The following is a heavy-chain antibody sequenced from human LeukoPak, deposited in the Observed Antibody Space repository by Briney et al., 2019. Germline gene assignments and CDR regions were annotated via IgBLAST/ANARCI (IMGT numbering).Heavy chain of an antibody. CDR2: IYYSGST. CDR1: GGSIGTYY. CDR3: ARDPIPRWGSYSNTGSYGMDV. D-gene: IGHD1-26*01. J-gene: IGHJ6*02. Sequence: SETLSLTCTVSGGSIGTYYWSWIRQHPGKGLEWIGYIYYSGSTYYNPSLKSRVTISVDTSKNQFSLKLSSVTAADTAVYYCARDPIPRWGSYSNTGSYGMDVWGQGTTVTVSS. V-gene: IGHV4-59*01.